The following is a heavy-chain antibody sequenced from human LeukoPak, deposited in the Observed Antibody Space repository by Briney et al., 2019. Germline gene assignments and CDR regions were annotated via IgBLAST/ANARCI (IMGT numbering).Heavy chain of an antibody. D-gene: IGHD6-6*01. CDR2: IYYSGST. V-gene: IGHV4-59*01. CDR1: GGSISSYY. CDR3: AREDSSSSWLGAFDI. Sequence: PSETLSLTCTVSGGSISSYYWSWIRQPPGKGLEWIGYIYYSGSTNYNPSLKSRVTISVDTSKNQFSLKLSSVTAADTAVYYCAREDSSSSWLGAFDIWGQGTMVTVSS. J-gene: IGHJ3*02.